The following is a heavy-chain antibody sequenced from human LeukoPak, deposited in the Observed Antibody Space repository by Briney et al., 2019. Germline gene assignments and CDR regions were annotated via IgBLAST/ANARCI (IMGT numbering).Heavy chain of an antibody. V-gene: IGHV1-18*01. Sequence: GASVKVSCGSYGYTFTTYGISWVRQAPGQGLEWLGWINTYNYNTIYADNFQGRVTMTTDSFRGVAYLEVRGLTSDDTAVYFCARDEKRDARPLWFAGGPTMKSRGHHFDLWGQGTLVTVSS. CDR1: GYTFTTYG. D-gene: IGHD3-10*01. CDR2: INTYNYNT. J-gene: IGHJ4*02. CDR3: ARDEKRDARPLWFAGGPTMKSRGHHFDL.